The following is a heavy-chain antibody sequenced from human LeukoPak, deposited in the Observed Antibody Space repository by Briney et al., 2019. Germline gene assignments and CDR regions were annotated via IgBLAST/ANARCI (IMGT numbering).Heavy chain of an antibody. CDR2: IYYTGST. D-gene: IGHD6-13*01. CDR3: ARGDPSSWSNYFDP. V-gene: IGHV4-39*07. Sequence: SETLSLTCTVSGGSISSSYYYWGWIRQPPGKGLEWIGSIYYTGSTYYNPSLKSRVTISVDTSKNQFSLKLSSVTAADTAVYYCARGDPSSWSNYFDPWGQGALVTVSS. CDR1: GGSISSSYYY. J-gene: IGHJ5*02.